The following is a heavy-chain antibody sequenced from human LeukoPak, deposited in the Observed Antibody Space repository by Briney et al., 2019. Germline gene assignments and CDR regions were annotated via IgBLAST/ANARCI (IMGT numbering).Heavy chain of an antibody. CDR2: IYPGDSDA. CDR3: ARRRDLYSGSYYPFDY. Sequence: GESLKISCKGSGYSFTNYWIGWVRQMPGKGLKWIGIIYPGDSDARYSPSFQGQVTISADKSISTAYPQWSSLKASDTAMYYCARRRDLYSGSYYPFDYWGQGTLVTVSS. V-gene: IGHV5-51*01. D-gene: IGHD1-26*01. J-gene: IGHJ4*02. CDR1: GYSFTNYW.